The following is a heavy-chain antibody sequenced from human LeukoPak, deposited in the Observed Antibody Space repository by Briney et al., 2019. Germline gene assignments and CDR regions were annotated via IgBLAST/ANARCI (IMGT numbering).Heavy chain of an antibody. D-gene: IGHD3-3*01. CDR3: ARDLIDDFWSGYYSFDY. CDR1: GFTFSSYG. CDR2: ISYDGSNK. Sequence: GGSLRLSRAASGFTFSSYGMHWVRQAPGKGLEWVAVISYDGSNKYYADSVKGRFTISRDNSKNTLYLQMNSLRAEDTAVYYCARDLIDDFWSGYYSFDYWGQGTLVTVSS. V-gene: IGHV3-30*03. J-gene: IGHJ4*02.